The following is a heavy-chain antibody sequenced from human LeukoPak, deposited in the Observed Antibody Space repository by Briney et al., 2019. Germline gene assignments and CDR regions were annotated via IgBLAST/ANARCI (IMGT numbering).Heavy chain of an antibody. J-gene: IGHJ6*03. Sequence: SETLSLTCTVSGGSISSYYWSWIRQPAGKGLEWNGRIYTSGSTNYNPSLKSRVTMSVDTSKNQFSLKLSSVTAADTAVYYCARGVVVPAEDYYYMDVWGKGTTVTVSS. V-gene: IGHV4-4*07. CDR1: GGSISSYY. D-gene: IGHD2-2*01. CDR3: ARGVVVPAEDYYYMDV. CDR2: IYTSGST.